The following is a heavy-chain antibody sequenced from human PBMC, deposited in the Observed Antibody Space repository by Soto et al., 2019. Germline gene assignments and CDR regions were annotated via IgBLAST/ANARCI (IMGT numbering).Heavy chain of an antibody. V-gene: IGHV3-23*01. CDR3: ARTPNSRGFLEWLSQTPYFDY. D-gene: IGHD3-3*01. J-gene: IGHJ4*02. Sequence: GGSLRLSCKASGFSFSDYVMTWVRQAPGKGLEWVSVISGSGDNTFYAASVKGRFAISRDNSKNVLYLQMNSLSANDAAVYYCARTPNSRGFLEWLSQTPYFDYWGQGTLVTVSS. CDR2: ISGSGDNT. CDR1: GFSFSDYV.